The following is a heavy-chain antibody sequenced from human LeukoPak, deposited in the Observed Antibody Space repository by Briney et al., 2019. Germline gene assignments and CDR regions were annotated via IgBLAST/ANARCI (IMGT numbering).Heavy chain of an antibody. CDR1: ENTFTGYF. CDR3: ARIKWEVFD. Sequence: ASVKVSCTAPENTFTGYFINWVRQAPGQGPEWMGRINPNSGDTIYAQKFEGRVTMTRDTSISTAYLELARLTYDDTAVYYCARIKWEVFDWGQGTLVTVSS. D-gene: IGHD1-26*01. J-gene: IGHJ4*02. V-gene: IGHV1-2*06. CDR2: INPNSGDT.